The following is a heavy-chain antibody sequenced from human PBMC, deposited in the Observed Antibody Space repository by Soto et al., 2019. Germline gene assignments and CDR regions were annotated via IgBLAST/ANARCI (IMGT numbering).Heavy chain of an antibody. CDR2: FGVAGAT. CDR3: AKRDTVPGTRYYFDF. J-gene: IGHJ4*01. Sequence: PGGSLRLSCAASGFTFSNYPMSWVRQAPGKGLEWVSTFGVAGATYYADSVRGRLTISRDNSKNMLHLQMNSLRAEDTAVYCCAKRDTVPGTRYYFDFWGQGTLVTVSS. V-gene: IGHV3-23*01. CDR1: GFTFSNYP. D-gene: IGHD6-19*01.